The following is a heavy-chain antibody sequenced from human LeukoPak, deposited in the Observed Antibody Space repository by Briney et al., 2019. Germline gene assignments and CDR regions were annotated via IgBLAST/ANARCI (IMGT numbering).Heavy chain of an antibody. Sequence: XAXGXXFXSYDINXVRQAPGQGLEWMGWMNPNSGNTGYAQKFQGRVTMTRNTSISTAYMELSSLRSEDTAVYYCARVGIAAAGTRRDDAFDIWGQGTMVTVSS. CDR3: ARVGIAAAGTRRDDAFDI. CDR2: MNPNSGNT. J-gene: IGHJ3*02. CDR1: GXXFXSYD. D-gene: IGHD6-13*01. V-gene: IGHV1-8*01.